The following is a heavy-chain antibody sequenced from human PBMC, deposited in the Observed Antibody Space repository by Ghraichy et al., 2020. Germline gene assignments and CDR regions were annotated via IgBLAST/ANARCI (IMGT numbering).Heavy chain of an antibody. Sequence: SETLSLTCTVSGGSISGNTFYWVWIREPPGRGLDWRGYINCRGSTNYNPSLKSPVTLSIDTSKTQFSLRPTSVTAAATAVYSCARRDTDISRFDYWGQGTLVTVSS. CDR3: ARRDTDISRFDY. CDR1: GGSISGNTFY. CDR2: INCRGST. V-gene: IGHV4-39*01. D-gene: IGHD5-18*01. J-gene: IGHJ4*02.